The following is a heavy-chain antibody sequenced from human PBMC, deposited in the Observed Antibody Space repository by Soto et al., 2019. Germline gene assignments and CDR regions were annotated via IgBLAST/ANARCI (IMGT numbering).Heavy chain of an antibody. CDR1: GYTFTGYY. D-gene: IGHD3-9*01. V-gene: IGHV1-2*04. J-gene: IGHJ6*02. CDR3: ARGQLDILAGYSNYYGMDF. Sequence: QVQLVQSGAEVKKPGASVKVSCKASGYTFTGYYMHWVRQAPGQGLEWMGWINPNSGGTNYAQKFQGWVTMTRDTSISTAYMELSRLRADDTGVYYCARGQLDILAGYSNYYGMDFWGQGTTVTVSS. CDR2: INPNSGGT.